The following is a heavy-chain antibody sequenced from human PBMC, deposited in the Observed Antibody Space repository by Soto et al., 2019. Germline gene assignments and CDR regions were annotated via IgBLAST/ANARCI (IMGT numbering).Heavy chain of an antibody. CDR1: GYTFTSYG. J-gene: IGHJ4*02. CDR2: ISAYNGNT. CDR3: ARVYDILTGYYTFDY. V-gene: IGHV1-18*01. D-gene: IGHD3-9*01. Sequence: ASVKVSCKASGYTFTSYGISWVRQAPGQGLEWMGWISAYNGNTNYAQKLQGRVTMTTDTSTSTAYMELRSLRSGDTAVYYCARVYDILTGYYTFDYWGQGTQVTVSS.